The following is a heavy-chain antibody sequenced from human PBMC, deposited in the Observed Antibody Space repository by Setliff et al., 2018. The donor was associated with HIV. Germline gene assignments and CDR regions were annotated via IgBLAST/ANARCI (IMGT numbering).Heavy chain of an antibody. J-gene: IGHJ6*02. CDR1: GFTFSNYD. V-gene: IGHV3-23*01. CDR3: ARPYTVWVYGMDL. CDR2: VSGSAGST. D-gene: IGHD2-8*01. Sequence: GGSLRLSCAASGFTFSNYDMTWVRQAPGKGLEWVSGVSGSAGSTYYADSVKGRFTISRDNSKNTLYLQMNSLRAEDTAVYYCARPYTVWVYGMDLWGQGTTVTVSS.